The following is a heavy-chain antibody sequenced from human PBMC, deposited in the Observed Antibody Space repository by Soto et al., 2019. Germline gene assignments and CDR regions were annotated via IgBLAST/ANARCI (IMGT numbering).Heavy chain of an antibody. D-gene: IGHD3-3*02. Sequence: GGSLRLSCAASGFTFSSYSMNWVRQAPGKGLEWVSYISSSSSTIYYADSVKGRFTISRDNAKNSLYLQMNSLRAEDTAVYYCARGPFVETYDDWGQGTLVTVSS. J-gene: IGHJ4*02. CDR2: ISSSSSTI. CDR1: GFTFSSYS. CDR3: ARGPFVETYDD. V-gene: IGHV3-48*01.